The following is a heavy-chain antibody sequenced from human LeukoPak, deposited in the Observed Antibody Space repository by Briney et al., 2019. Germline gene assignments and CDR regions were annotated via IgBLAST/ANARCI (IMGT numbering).Heavy chain of an antibody. D-gene: IGHD2-8*02. Sequence: GGSLRLSCAASGFTFSSYAMSWVRQAPGKGLEWVSAISGSGGSTYYADSVKGRFTISRDNSKNTLYLQMTSLRVEDTAVYFCASRYCTGVNCFAASYMCMDVWGKGTTVTVSS. CDR1: GFTFSSYA. V-gene: IGHV3-23*01. J-gene: IGHJ6*03. CDR3: ASRYCTGVNCFAASYMCMDV. CDR2: ISGSGGST.